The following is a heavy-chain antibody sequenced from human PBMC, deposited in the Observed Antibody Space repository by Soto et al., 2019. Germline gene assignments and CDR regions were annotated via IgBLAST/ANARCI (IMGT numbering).Heavy chain of an antibody. V-gene: IGHV3-23*01. J-gene: IGHJ6*02. CDR2: ISGSGGST. CDR3: AKDQRELYLPGYYYYYGMDV. Sequence: GGSLRLSCAASGFTFSSYAMSWVRQAPGKGLEWVSAISGSGGSTYYADSVKGRFTISRDNSKNTLYLQMNSPRAEDTAVYYCAKDQRELYLPGYYYYYGMDVWGQGTTVTVSS. CDR1: GFTFSSYA. D-gene: IGHD3-16*01.